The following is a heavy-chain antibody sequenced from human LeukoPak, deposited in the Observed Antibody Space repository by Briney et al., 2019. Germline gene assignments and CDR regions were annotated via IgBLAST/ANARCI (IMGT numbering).Heavy chain of an antibody. J-gene: IGHJ4*02. Sequence: GGSLRLSCAASGFTFSSYAMHWVRQAPGKGLEWVAVISYDGSNKYYADSVKGRFTISRDNSKNSLYLQMNSLRAEDTAVYYCARNLPAADYWGQGTLVTVSS. V-gene: IGHV3-30-3*01. CDR3: ARNLPAADY. CDR1: GFTFSSYA. D-gene: IGHD2-2*01. CDR2: ISYDGSNK.